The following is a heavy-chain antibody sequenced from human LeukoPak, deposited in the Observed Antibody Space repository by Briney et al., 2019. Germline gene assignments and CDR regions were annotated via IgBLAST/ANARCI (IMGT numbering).Heavy chain of an antibody. D-gene: IGHD3-10*01. CDR3: ASGSGSYRTPYYYMDV. CDR1: GFTVSSNY. J-gene: IGHJ6*03. CDR2: IYSGGST. Sequence: GGSLRLSCVASGFTVSSNYMSWVRQAPGKGLEWVSVIYSGGSTYYADSAKGRFTISRDNSKNTLYLQMSSLRAEDTAVYYCASGSGSYRTPYYYMDVWGTGTTVTVSS. V-gene: IGHV3-53*01.